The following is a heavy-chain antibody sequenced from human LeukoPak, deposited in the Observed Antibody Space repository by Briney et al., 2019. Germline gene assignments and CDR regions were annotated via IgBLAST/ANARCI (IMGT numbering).Heavy chain of an antibody. J-gene: IGHJ3*02. CDR2: ISYDGSNK. V-gene: IGHV3-30-3*01. CDR1: GFTFSSYA. CDR3: ARSTYCGGDCYLRAFDI. Sequence: PGRSLRLSCAASGFTFSSYAMHWVRQAPGKGLEWVAVISYDGSNKYYADSVKGRFTISRDNSKNTLYLQMNSLRAEDTAVYYCARSTYCGGDCYLRAFDIWGQGTMVTVSS. D-gene: IGHD2-21*02.